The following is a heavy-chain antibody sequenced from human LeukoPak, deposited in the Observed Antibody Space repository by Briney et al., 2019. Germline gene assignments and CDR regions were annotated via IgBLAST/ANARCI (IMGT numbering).Heavy chain of an antibody. D-gene: IGHD2/OR15-2a*01. V-gene: IGHV3-48*04. J-gene: IGHJ5*02. CDR3: ARASIHVLLP. Sequence: GGSLRLSCAASGFTFSSYSMNWVRQAPGKGLEWVSYISSSSSTIYYADSVKGRFTISRDNAKNSLYLQMNSLRAEDTAVYYCARASIHVLLPWGQGTLVTVSS. CDR2: ISSSSSTI. CDR1: GFTFSSYS.